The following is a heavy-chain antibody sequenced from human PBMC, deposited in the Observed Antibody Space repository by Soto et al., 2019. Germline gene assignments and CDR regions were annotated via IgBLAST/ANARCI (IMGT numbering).Heavy chain of an antibody. CDR1: GYTFTSYG. CDR3: ARDIAKEVPAAMDV. CDR2: ISAYSGNT. J-gene: IGHJ6*04. D-gene: IGHD2-2*01. V-gene: IGHV1-18*01. Sequence: ASVKVSCKASGYTFTSYGISWVRQAPGQGLEWMGWISAYSGNTNYAQKFQGRVTMTRDTSTSTVYMEPSSLRSEDTAVYYCARDIAKEVPAAMDVWGKGTTVTVSS.